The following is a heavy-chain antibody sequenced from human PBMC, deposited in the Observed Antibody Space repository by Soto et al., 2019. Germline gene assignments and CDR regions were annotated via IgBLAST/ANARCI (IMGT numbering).Heavy chain of an antibody. J-gene: IGHJ6*02. D-gene: IGHD6-13*01. CDR2: INPRGGIT. CDR1: GYTFTSYY. CDR3: ASSPAYGSSWYGIPPDLSHGMDV. Sequence: QMQLVQSGAEVKKPGASVKVSCKASGYTFTSYYIHWVRQAPGQGLEWMGIINPRGGITTYAQKFQARLTMTGDTSTSTVYMELSSLTSEDTAMYHCASSPAYGSSWYGIPPDLSHGMDVWGQGTTVTVSS. V-gene: IGHV1-46*01.